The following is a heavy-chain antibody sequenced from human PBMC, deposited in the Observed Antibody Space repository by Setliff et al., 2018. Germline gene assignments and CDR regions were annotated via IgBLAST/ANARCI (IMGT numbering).Heavy chain of an antibody. D-gene: IGHD5-18*01. CDR2: TIPIFGTT. CDR1: GGTFSSYG. J-gene: IGHJ6*03. CDR3: AREGVDTRSSTDYRYYMDV. V-gene: IGHV1-69*05. Sequence: GASVKVSCKASGGTFSSYGISWVRQAPGQGLEWMGGTIPIFGTTDYAQKFQGRVTIITDESTSTAYMELSSLRSEDKAVYYCAREGVDTRSSTDYRYYMDVWGKGTTVTVSS.